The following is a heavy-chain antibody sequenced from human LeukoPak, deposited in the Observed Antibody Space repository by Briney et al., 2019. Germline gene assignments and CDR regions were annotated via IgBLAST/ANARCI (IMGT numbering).Heavy chain of an antibody. D-gene: IGHD1-1*01. Sequence: SQTLSLTCTVSGVSISSSDYYWSWIRQPPGKGLEWIGYIYYSGTTYYNPSLKSRVTISVDTSKNQFSLKLSSVTAADTAVYYCARDRGRDGTGTTMDWFDPWGQGTLVTASS. CDR1: GVSISSSDYY. J-gene: IGHJ5*02. CDR2: IYYSGTT. CDR3: ARDRGRDGTGTTMDWFDP. V-gene: IGHV4-30-4*08.